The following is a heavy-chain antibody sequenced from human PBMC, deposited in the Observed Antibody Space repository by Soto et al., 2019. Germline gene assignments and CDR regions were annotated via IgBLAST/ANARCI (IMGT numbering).Heavy chain of an antibody. CDR3: ARPKYYYDSSGYYPDAFDI. J-gene: IGHJ3*02. CDR1: GYSFTSYW. V-gene: IGHV5-51*01. D-gene: IGHD3-22*01. CDR2: IYPGDSDT. Sequence: PGESLKISCKGSGYSFTSYWIGWVRQMPGKGLEWMGIIYPGDSDTRYSPSFQGHVTISADKSISTAYLQWSSLKASDTAMYYCARPKYYYDSSGYYPDAFDIWGQGTMVTVSS.